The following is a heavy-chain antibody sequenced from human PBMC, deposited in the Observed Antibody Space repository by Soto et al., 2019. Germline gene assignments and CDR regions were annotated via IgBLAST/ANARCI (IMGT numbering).Heavy chain of an antibody. CDR2: INAGNGNT. V-gene: IGHV1-3*01. CDR1: GYTFTSYA. D-gene: IGHD6-19*01. Sequence: ASVKVSCKASGYTFTSYAMHWVRQAPGQRLEWMGWINAGNGNTKYSQKFQGRVTITRDTSASTAYMELSSLRSEDTAVYYCARDIAVADPNYFDYWGQGTLVTVSS. J-gene: IGHJ4*02. CDR3: ARDIAVADPNYFDY.